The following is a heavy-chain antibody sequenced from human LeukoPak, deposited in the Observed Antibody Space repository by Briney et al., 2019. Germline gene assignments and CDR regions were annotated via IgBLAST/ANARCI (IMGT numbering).Heavy chain of an antibody. D-gene: IGHD1-20*01. CDR2: INPNSGGT. CDR3: ARDLWYNSELVDY. J-gene: IGHJ4*02. V-gene: IGHV1-2*02. Sequence: GASVKVSCKASGYTFTGYYMHWVRQAPGQGLEWMGWINPNSGGTNYAQKLQGRVTMTTDTSTSTAYMELRSLRSDDTAVYYCARDLWYNSELVDYWGQGTLVTVSS. CDR1: GYTFTGYY.